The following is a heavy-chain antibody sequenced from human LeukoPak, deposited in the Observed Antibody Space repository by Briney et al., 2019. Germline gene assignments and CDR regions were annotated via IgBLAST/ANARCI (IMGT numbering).Heavy chain of an antibody. CDR3: ASYDFWSGYPDY. D-gene: IGHD3-3*01. J-gene: IGHJ4*02. CDR2: IYYSGST. V-gene: IGHV4-59*01. Sequence: PSETLSLTCTVSGGSISSYYWSWIRQPPGKGLEWIGYIYYSGSTNYNPSLKSRVTISVDTSKNQFSLKLSSVTAADAAVYYCASYDFWSGYPDYWGQGTLVTVSS. CDR1: GGSISSYY.